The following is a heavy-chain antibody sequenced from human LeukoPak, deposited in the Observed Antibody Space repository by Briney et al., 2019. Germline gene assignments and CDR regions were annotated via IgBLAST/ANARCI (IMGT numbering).Heavy chain of an antibody. D-gene: IGHD6-19*01. CDR1: GFTFSSYA. CDR2: ISGSGGST. V-gene: IGHV3-23*01. Sequence: GGSLRLSCAASGFTFSSYAMSWVRQAPGKGLEWVSAISGSGGSTYYADSVKGRFTISRDNSKNTLYLQMNGLRAEETSMYYCATPYTSGWSLYFDNWGQGTLVTVSS. CDR3: ATPYTSGWSLYFDN. J-gene: IGHJ4*02.